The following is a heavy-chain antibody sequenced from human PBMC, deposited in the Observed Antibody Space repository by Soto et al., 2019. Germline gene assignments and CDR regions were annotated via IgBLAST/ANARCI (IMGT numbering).Heavy chain of an antibody. Sequence: GGSLRLSCAASGFTFRNYAMTWARQAPGKGLEWVSSLLRSGSTTYYANSVKGRFTISRDNSNITLFLHMSNLRAEDTAMYYCTIVRVAESALDHWGQGTLVTVSS. CDR1: GFTFRNYA. CDR3: TIVRVAESALDH. D-gene: IGHD3-10*02. CDR2: LLRSGSTT. J-gene: IGHJ4*02. V-gene: IGHV3-23*01.